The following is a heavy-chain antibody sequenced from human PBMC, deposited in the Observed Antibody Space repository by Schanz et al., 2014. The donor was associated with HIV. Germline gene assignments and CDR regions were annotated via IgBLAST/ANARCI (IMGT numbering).Heavy chain of an antibody. D-gene: IGHD3-22*01. CDR2: ISADGNNE. Sequence: QVQLVESGGGVVQPGRSLKVSCVVSGFIFSDYGIHWVRQAPGKGLEWVAVISADGNNEFYSDSVRGRFTISRDNSKNTVYLQAKSLRPEDTAVYYCAKDRNQYDSRYIGKGNYYYYYGMDVWGQGTTVTVS. CDR3: AKDRNQYDSRYIGKGNYYYYYGMDV. CDR1: GFIFSDYG. V-gene: IGHV3-30*18. J-gene: IGHJ6*02.